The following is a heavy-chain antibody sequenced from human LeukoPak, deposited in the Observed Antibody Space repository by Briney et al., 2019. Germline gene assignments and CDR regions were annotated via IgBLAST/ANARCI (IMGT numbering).Heavy chain of an antibody. CDR3: TKGTIWLPFDY. Sequence: GGSLRLSCAASGFTFSSYAMSWVRQAPGKGLEWVSTITGSGGSTYYADSVKGRFTISRDNSKNTLYLQMNSLRAEDTAVYYCTKGTIWLPFDYWGQGTLVTVSS. D-gene: IGHD5-18*01. CDR2: ITGSGGST. V-gene: IGHV3-23*01. CDR1: GFTFSSYA. J-gene: IGHJ4*02.